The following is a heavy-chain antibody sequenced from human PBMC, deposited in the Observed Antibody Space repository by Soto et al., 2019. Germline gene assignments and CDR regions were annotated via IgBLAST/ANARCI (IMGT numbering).Heavy chain of an antibody. V-gene: IGHV3-23*01. Sequence: PWGSKRHSRTASGLPFRSYAMCWVSQAPGKGLEWVSAISGSGGSTYYADSVKGRFTISRDNSKNTLYLQMNSLRAEDTAVYYCANLDGYDSWFDPWGQGTLVTVSS. D-gene: IGHD5-12*01. CDR1: GLPFRSYA. CDR3: ANLDGYDSWFDP. CDR2: ISGSGGST. J-gene: IGHJ5*02.